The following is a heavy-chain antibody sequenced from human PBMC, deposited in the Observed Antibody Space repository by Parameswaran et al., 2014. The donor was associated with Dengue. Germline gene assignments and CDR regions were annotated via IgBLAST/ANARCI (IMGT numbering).Heavy chain of an antibody. V-gene: IGHV3-48*01. CDR3: ARGQLERRESDFGY. D-gene: IGHD1-1*01. CDR2: ISSSSSTI. J-gene: IGHJ4*02. Sequence: QAGSRLKISCAASGFTFSSYSMNWVRQAPGKGLEWVSYISSSSSTIYYAASVKGRFTISRDNAKNSLYLEMNSLRAEDTAVYYCARGQLERRESDFGYWGQGTLVTVSS. CDR1: GFTFSSYS.